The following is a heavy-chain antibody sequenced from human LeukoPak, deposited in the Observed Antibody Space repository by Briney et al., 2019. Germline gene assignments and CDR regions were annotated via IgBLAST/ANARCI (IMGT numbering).Heavy chain of an antibody. J-gene: IGHJ6*04. V-gene: IGHV4-34*01. CDR1: GGSFSGYY. D-gene: IGHD3-9*01. CDR3: ARGGKYYDILTGYSSGYYYGMDV. CDR2: INHSGST. Sequence: SETLSLTCAVYGGSFSGYYWSWIRQPPGKGLEWIGEINHSGSTNYNPSLKSRVTISVDTSKNQFFLKLSSVTAADTAVYYCARGGKYYDILTGYSSGYYYGMDVWGRGTTVTVSS.